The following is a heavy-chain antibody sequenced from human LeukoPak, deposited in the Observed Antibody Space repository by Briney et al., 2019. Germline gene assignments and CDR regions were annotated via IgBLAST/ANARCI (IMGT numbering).Heavy chain of an antibody. Sequence: GASVKVSCKASGYTFTGYYMHWVRQAPGQGLEWMGWINPNSGGTNYAQKFQGRVTMTRDTSTSTVYMELSSLRSEDTAVYYCARVEMATITDDYWGQGTLVTVSS. D-gene: IGHD5-24*01. V-gene: IGHV1-2*02. CDR3: ARVEMATITDDY. CDR1: GYTFTGYY. CDR2: INPNSGGT. J-gene: IGHJ4*02.